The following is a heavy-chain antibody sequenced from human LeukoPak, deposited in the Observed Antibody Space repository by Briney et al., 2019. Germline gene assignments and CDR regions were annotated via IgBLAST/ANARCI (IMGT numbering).Heavy chain of an antibody. CDR3: ARGAAAGRRAFDI. CDR1: GLTFSSYW. D-gene: IGHD6-13*01. Sequence: PGGSLRLSCAASGLTFSSYWMSWVRQAPGKGLEWVANIKQDGSEKYYVDSVKGRFTISRDNAKKSLYLQMNSLRVEDTAVYYCARGAAAGRRAFDIWGQGTMVTVSS. V-gene: IGHV3-7*01. J-gene: IGHJ3*02. CDR2: IKQDGSEK.